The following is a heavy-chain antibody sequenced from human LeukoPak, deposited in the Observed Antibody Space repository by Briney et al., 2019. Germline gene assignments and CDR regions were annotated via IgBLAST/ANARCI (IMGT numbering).Heavy chain of an antibody. V-gene: IGHV3-30*18. J-gene: IGHJ4*02. CDR3: AKGGPHDYGGYGGLDF. Sequence: GGSLRLSCVASGFNFSNFGMHWVRQAPGKGLEWLTVISYDGSNEFYTASVKGRFTISRDNSKNTVYLQMNSLRGEDTAVFYCAKGGPHDYGGYGGLDFWGQGTLVTVSS. D-gene: IGHD4/OR15-4a*01. CDR1: GFNFSNFG. CDR2: ISYDGSNE.